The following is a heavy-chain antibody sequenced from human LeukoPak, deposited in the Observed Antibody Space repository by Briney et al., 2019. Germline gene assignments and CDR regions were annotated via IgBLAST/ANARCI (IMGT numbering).Heavy chain of an antibody. D-gene: IGHD3-22*01. CDR1: GFTFSSYA. CDR3: AKGPYYYDSSGYSRRWFDP. CDR2: ISGSGGIT. J-gene: IGHJ5*02. V-gene: IGHV3-23*01. Sequence: GGSLRLSCAASGFTFSSYAMSWARQPPGKGLEWVSSISGSGGITYYADSVKGRFTISRDNSKNTLYLQMSSLRAEDTAVYHCAKGPYYYDSSGYSRRWFDPWGQGTLVTVSS.